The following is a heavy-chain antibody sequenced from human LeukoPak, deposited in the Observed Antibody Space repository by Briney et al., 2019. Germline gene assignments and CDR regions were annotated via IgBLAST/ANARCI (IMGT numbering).Heavy chain of an antibody. CDR1: GFTFSSYA. V-gene: IGHV3-23*01. Sequence: PGGSLRLSXAASGFTFSSYAMSWVRQAPGKGLEWVSGISGSGGSAYYADSVKGRFTISRDNSKNTLYLRVNSLRAEDTAVYYCAKVDYYDGSGYYYDAFDIWGQRAMVTVSS. D-gene: IGHD3-22*01. CDR2: ISGSGGSA. CDR3: AKVDYYDGSGYYYDAFDI. J-gene: IGHJ3*02.